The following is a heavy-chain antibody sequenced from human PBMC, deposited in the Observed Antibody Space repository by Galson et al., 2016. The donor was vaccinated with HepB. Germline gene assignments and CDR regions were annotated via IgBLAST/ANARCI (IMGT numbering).Heavy chain of an antibody. CDR3: AKGGISYATGVDL. CDR1: GFTFSNFA. J-gene: IGHJ4*02. D-gene: IGHD3-3*01. V-gene: IGHV3-23*01. Sequence: RLSCAAAGFTFSNFAMTWVRHAPEKGLEWVSSTDIDGTPYYADSVKGRFTISRDNSKSTLYLTMNSLRVDDTALYYCAKGGISYATGVDLRGQGTLVTVSP. CDR2: TDIDGTP.